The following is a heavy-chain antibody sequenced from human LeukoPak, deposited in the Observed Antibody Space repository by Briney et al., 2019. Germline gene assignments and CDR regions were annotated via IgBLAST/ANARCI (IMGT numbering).Heavy chain of an antibody. D-gene: IGHD3-22*01. CDR1: GYTFTGYY. V-gene: IGHV1-2*06. CDR2: INPNSGGT. J-gene: IGHJ4*02. Sequence: GASVKVSCKASGYTFTGYYMHWVRQAPGQGLEWMGRINPNSGGTNYAQKFQGRVTMTRDTSISTAYMELSWLRSDDTAVYYCARGPYDSSGYCWAGLDYWGQGTLVTVSS. CDR3: ARGPYDSSGYCWAGLDY.